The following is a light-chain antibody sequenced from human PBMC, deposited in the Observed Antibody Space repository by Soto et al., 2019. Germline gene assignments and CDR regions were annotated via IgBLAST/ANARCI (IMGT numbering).Light chain of an antibody. J-gene: IGKJ1*01. CDR3: QQYNSYRT. CDR2: QAS. Sequence: DIQMSQSPSTLAASVGDRVTITCRASQRINNWLAWYQQKPGKAPKLLIYQASNLQSGVPPRFSGGGFGTEFTLTISSLQPDDFATYYCQQYNSYRTFGQGTKVDI. CDR1: QRINNW. V-gene: IGKV1-5*03.